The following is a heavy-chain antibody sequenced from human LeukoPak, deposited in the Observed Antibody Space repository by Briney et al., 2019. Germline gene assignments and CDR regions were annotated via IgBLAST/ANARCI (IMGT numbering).Heavy chain of an antibody. V-gene: IGHV1-3*01. Sequence: ASVKVSCQASGCIFISYAMHWVRQAPGQRLEWMGGINAVNGNTKYSQKLQGRVTITRDTSASTAYMKLSSHRSKDTYVYYWTATRLYYYSGKDFWEKATTVTVSS. CDR1: GCIFISYA. CDR2: INAVNGNT. J-gene: IGHJ6*04. D-gene: IGHD2-21*02. CDR3: TATRLYYYSGKDF.